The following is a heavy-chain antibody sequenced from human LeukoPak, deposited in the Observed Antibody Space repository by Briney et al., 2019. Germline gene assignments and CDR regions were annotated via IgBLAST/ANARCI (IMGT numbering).Heavy chain of an antibody. V-gene: IGHV1-69*13. CDR2: IIPIFGTA. D-gene: IGHD3-22*01. Sequence: SVKVSCKASGGTFSSYAISWVRQAPGQGLEWMGGIIPIFGTANYAQKFQSRVTITADESTSTAYMELSSLRSEDTAVYYCARAVWIYYDSSGPVDYWGQGTLVTVSS. J-gene: IGHJ4*02. CDR1: GGTFSSYA. CDR3: ARAVWIYYDSSGPVDY.